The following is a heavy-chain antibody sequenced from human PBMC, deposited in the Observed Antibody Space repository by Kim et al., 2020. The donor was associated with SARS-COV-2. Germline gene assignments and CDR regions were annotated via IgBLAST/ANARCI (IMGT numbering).Heavy chain of an antibody. CDR2: K. Sequence: KYYADSVKGRFTISRDNSKNTLYLQMNSLRADDTAVYYCAKGDYGDYIDYWGQGTLVTVSS. V-gene: IGHV3-30*02. D-gene: IGHD4-17*01. CDR3: AKGDYGDYIDY. J-gene: IGHJ4*02.